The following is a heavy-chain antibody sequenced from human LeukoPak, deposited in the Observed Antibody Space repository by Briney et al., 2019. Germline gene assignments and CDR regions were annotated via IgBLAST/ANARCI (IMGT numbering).Heavy chain of an antibody. CDR3: ARGPAFDI. Sequence: SETLSLTCAVYGGSFRGYYWSWIRQPPGKGLEWIGEINHSGSTNYNPSLKSRVTISVDKSKNQFSLKLSSVTAADTAVYYCARGPAFDIWGQGTMVTVSS. J-gene: IGHJ3*02. CDR1: GGSFRGYY. V-gene: IGHV4-34*01. CDR2: INHSGST.